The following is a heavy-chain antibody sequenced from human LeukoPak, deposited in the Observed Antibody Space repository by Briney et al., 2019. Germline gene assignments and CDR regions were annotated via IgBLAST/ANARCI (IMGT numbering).Heavy chain of an antibody. D-gene: IGHD3-10*01. CDR3: AREIFGSGSYPDL. CDR1: GFAFNTYA. J-gene: IGHJ5*02. CDR2: IWHDGSHK. V-gene: IGHV3-33*01. Sequence: PGGSLRLSCAASGFAFNTYAMHWVRQAPGQGLEWVALIWHDGSHKFYSNSVRGQFTISRDNSKNTVSLQMNNLRPEDTAVYYCAREIFGSGSYPDLCGQGTLVTVSS.